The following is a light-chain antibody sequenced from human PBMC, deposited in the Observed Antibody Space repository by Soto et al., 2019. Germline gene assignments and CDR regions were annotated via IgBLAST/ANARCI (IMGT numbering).Light chain of an antibody. V-gene: IGKV3-15*01. CDR2: SAS. CDR1: QSVSFN. CDR3: QQYHNWPPRT. J-gene: IGKJ5*01. Sequence: EIVMTQSPATLSVSPGEGATLSCRASQSVSFNLAWYQQRPGQAPRLLIYSASTRATGIPARFSGSGSGTEFTLTISSLQSEDFAVYYCQQYHNWPPRTFGQGTRLEIK.